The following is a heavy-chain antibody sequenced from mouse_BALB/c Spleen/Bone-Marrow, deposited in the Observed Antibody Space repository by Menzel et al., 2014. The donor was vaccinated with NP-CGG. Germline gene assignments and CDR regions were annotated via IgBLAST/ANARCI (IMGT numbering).Heavy chain of an antibody. CDR2: ISSGGST. Sequence: EVKLMESGGGLVKPGGSLKLSCAASGFTFSSYAMSWVRQTPEKRLEWVASISSGGSTYYPDSVKGRFTISRDNARNTLYLQMSSLRSEDTAMYYCARGYDGYYGFAYWGQGTLVTVSA. CDR1: GFTFSSYA. CDR3: ARGYDGYYGFAY. D-gene: IGHD2-3*01. V-gene: IGHV5-6-5*01. J-gene: IGHJ3*01.